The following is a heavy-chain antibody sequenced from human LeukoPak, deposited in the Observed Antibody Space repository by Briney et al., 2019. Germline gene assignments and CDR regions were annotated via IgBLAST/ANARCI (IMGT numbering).Heavy chain of an antibody. CDR3: AKGDTSGWYGNFDY. V-gene: IGHV3-23*01. D-gene: IGHD6-19*01. Sequence: PGGSLRLSCAASGFTFSTNAMSWVRQAPGKGLEWVSAISGRTGSTYYSDSVKGRFTISRDNSKSTLYLQMDSLRAEDTAVYYCAKGDTSGWYGNFDYWGQGILVTVSS. CDR1: GFTFSTNA. CDR2: ISGRTGST. J-gene: IGHJ4*02.